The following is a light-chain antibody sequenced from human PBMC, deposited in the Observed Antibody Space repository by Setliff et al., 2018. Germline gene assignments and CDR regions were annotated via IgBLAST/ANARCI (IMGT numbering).Light chain of an antibody. CDR3: AAWDDSLNGDV. CDR1: SSNIGSNT. J-gene: IGLJ1*01. Sequence: VLTQPPSASGTPGQRVTISCSGSSSNIGSNTVNWYQQLPGTAPKLLIYRNNQRPSGVPDRFSGSKSGTSASLAISGLQSEDEADYYCAAWDDSLNGDVFGTGTKGTVL. V-gene: IGLV1-44*01. CDR2: RNN.